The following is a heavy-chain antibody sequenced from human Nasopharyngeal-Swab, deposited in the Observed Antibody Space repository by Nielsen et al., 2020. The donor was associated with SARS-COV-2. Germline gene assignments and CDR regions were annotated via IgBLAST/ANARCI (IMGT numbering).Heavy chain of an antibody. CDR1: GFTVSSNS. Sequence: GESLKISCAASGFTVSSNSMTWVRQAPGKGLEWVSLVYSGVNTHYADSVKGRFTISRDNSKNTLYLQMNSLRAEDTAVYYCARDTSVDIVLLYYGMDVWGQGTTVTVSS. J-gene: IGHJ6*02. CDR2: VYSGVNT. D-gene: IGHD5-12*01. V-gene: IGHV3-53*05. CDR3: ARDTSVDIVLLYYGMDV.